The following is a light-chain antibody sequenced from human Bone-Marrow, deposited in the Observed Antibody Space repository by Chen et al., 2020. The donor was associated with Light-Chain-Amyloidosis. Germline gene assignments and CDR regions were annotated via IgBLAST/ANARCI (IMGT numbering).Light chain of an antibody. V-gene: IGKV3-20*01. Sequence: EIVLTQSPGTLSLSPGEGANLSCRASQTISSNYLTWYQQKFGQAPRLLIYGSSSRATGIPYSFPGSASGTDFTLTINRLEPEGFAMYSCQQYGTSPLTFGGGTKMKIK. CDR3: QQYGTSPLT. J-gene: IGKJ4*01. CDR1: QTISSNY. CDR2: GSS.